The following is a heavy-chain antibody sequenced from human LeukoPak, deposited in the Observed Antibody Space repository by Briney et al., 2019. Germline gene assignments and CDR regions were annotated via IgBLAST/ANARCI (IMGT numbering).Heavy chain of an antibody. CDR3: ARNKPISVYSNYGNWFDP. Sequence: SQTLSLTCTVSGGSISSGDYYWSWIRQPPGKGLEWIGEINHSGSTNYNPSLKSRVTISVDTSKNQFSLKLSSVTAADTAVYYCARNKPISVYSNYGNWFDPWGQGTLVTVSS. CDR2: INHSGST. V-gene: IGHV4-30-4*08. J-gene: IGHJ5*02. D-gene: IGHD4-11*01. CDR1: GGSISSGDYY.